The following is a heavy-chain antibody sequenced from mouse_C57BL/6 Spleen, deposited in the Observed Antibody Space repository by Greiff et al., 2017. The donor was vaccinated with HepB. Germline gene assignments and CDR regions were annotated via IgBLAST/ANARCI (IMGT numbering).Heavy chain of an antibody. CDR2: ISDGGSYT. CDR1: GFTFSSYA. CDR3: ARDRRGDGMDY. Sequence: DVQLVESGGGLVKPGGSLKLSCAASGFTFSSYAMSWVRQTPEKRLEWVATISDGGSYTYYPDNVKGRFTISRDNAKNNLYLQMSHLKSEDTAMYYCARDRRGDGMDYWGQGTSVTVSS. J-gene: IGHJ4*01. V-gene: IGHV5-4*01.